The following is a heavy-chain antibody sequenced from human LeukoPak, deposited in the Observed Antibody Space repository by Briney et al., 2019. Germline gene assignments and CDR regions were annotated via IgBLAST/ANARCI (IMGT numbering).Heavy chain of an antibody. J-gene: IGHJ4*02. Sequence: ASVKVSCKASGFTFTSSAMQWVRQARGQRLEWIGWIVVGSGNTNYAQKFQERATITRDMSTSTAYMELSSLRSEDTAVYYCAATDSGGSNFDYWGQGTLVTVSS. V-gene: IGHV1-58*02. CDR3: AATDSGGSNFDY. D-gene: IGHD3-10*01. CDR1: GFTFTSSA. CDR2: IVVGSGNT.